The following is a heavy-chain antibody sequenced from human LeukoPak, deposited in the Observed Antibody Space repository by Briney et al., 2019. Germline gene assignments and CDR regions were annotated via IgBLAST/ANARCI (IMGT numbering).Heavy chain of an antibody. V-gene: IGHV3-49*04. CDR3: IMSSHLYCSNTSCPFDY. CDR2: IRCKIYGENR. Sequence: GGSLTLSCTTSGFTFGEYTMSWVRQAPGKGLEWVSFIRCKIYGENREYAASVTRRFTISRDDSKNIAYLQMNSLKIEDTAIYYGIMSSHLYCSNTSCPFDYWGQGALVTVAP. CDR1: GFTFGEYT. J-gene: IGHJ4*02. D-gene: IGHD2-2*01.